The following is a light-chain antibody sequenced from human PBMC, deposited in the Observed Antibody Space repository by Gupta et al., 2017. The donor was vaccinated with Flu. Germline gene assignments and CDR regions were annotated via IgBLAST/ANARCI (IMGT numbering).Light chain of an antibody. CDR1: QSLVYKNGITY. Sequence: DVVMTQSPLSLPVTLGQPASISCRSSQSLVYKNGITYLNWFQQRPGQSPRPLIYEVSNRDSGVPDRFRGSGSVTDFTLKISRVEAEDVGVYSCMRCTHPRTFGQGTRLEI. J-gene: IGKJ2*01. CDR2: EVS. CDR3: MRCTHPRT. V-gene: IGKV2-30*01.